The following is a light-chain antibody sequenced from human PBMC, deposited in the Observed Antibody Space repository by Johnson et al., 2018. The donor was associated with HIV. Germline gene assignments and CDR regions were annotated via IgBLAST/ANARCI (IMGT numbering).Light chain of an antibody. Sequence: QSVLTQPPSVSAAPGQKVTISCSGSSSNIGNNYVSWYQQLPGTAPKLLIYDNNKRPSGIPDRFSGSKSGTSATLGITGLQTGDDADYYCGTWDTRLSVLYVFGSGTKVTVL. V-gene: IGLV1-51*01. CDR2: DNN. CDR1: SSNIGNNY. CDR3: GTWDTRLSVLYV. J-gene: IGLJ1*01.